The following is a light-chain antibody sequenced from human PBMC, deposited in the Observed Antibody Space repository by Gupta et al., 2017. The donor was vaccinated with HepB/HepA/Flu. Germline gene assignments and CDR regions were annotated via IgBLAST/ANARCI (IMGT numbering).Light chain of an antibody. Sequence: QSVLTQPPSASGTPGPRVTFSCSGSSSNLGSNTVNWYRQFPGTAPTLLMYSNNQRPSGVPDRFSGSKSGTSASLAISGLQSEDEADYYCATWDDSLNGVVFGGGTKLTVL. V-gene: IGLV1-44*01. CDR3: ATWDDSLNGVV. CDR2: SNN. J-gene: IGLJ2*01. CDR1: SSNLGSNT.